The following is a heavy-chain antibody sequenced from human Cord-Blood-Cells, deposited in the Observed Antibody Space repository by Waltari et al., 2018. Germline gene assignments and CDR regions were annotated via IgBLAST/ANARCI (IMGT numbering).Heavy chain of an antibody. D-gene: IGHD7-27*01. CDR3: ARTQRVSGDDAFDI. CDR2: ISCDGSNK. CDR1: GFTFSSYA. V-gene: IGHV3-30-3*01. Sequence: QVQLVESGGGVVQPGRSLRLSCAASGFTFSSYAMHWVRQAPGKGLEWVAVISCDGSNKYYADSVKGRFTISRDNSKNTLYLQMNSLRAEDTAVYYCARTQRVSGDDAFDIWGQGTMVTVSS. J-gene: IGHJ3*02.